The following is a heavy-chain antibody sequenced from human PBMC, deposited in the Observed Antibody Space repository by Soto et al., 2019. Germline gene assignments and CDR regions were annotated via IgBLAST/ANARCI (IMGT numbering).Heavy chain of an antibody. V-gene: IGHV3-30*18. CDR3: AKDPEGYCSSTRCYTYHGLDV. CDR2: ISSDGSYK. D-gene: IGHD2-2*01. J-gene: IGHJ6*02. CDR1: GFTFSGYV. Sequence: GGSLRLSRPTSGFTFSGYVLHWVRQAAAKALEWVSVISSDGSYKYYADSVKGRFTISRDNSKHTLYLQMSSLRVEDTAVYYCAKDPEGYCSSTRCYTYHGLDVWGQGTTVTVSS.